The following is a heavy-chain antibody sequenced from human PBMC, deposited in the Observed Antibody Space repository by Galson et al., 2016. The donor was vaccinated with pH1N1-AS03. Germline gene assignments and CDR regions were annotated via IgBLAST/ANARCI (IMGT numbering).Heavy chain of an antibody. J-gene: IGHJ4*02. CDR1: GFTFRSYG. CDR3: ARSQSFYVDYFDN. CDR2: ISYDESKK. V-gene: IGHV3-30*03. D-gene: IGHD3-10*02. Sequence: SLRLSCAASGFTFRSYGMHWVRQTPGKGLQWVAVISYDESKKLYADSVRGRSTISRDNSKNTLYLQVNSLRPEDTAVYFCARSQSFYVDYFDNWGQGTLVTVSS.